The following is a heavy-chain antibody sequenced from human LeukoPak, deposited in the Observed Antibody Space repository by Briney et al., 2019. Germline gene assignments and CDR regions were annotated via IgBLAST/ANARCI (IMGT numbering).Heavy chain of an antibody. CDR3: ARAYSSGWSLCFDY. Sequence: PGGSLRLSCAASGFTFSTYTMHWVHQAPGKGLEWVAVMSYDGSKKYYADSVKGRFTISRDNSNNTLFLQMNSLRAEDTAVYYCARAYSSGWSLCFDYWGQGNLVTVSS. CDR2: MSYDGSKK. D-gene: IGHD6-19*01. V-gene: IGHV3-30*04. CDR1: GFTFSTYT. J-gene: IGHJ4*02.